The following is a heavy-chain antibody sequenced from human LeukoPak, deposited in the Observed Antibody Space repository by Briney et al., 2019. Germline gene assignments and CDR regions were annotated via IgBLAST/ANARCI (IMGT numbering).Heavy chain of an antibody. J-gene: IGHJ2*01. Sequence: GSSLRISSAAPGFTFSSSGMHWVRKAPGKGLNWEAVISYDGSNKYYADSVKGRFTISRDNSKNTLYLQMNSLRAEDTAVYYCAKTPLFTSTARWSWYFDLWGRGTLVTVSS. D-gene: IGHD5-24*01. CDR1: GFTFSSSG. CDR3: AKTPLFTSTARWSWYFDL. CDR2: ISYDGSNK. V-gene: IGHV3-30*18.